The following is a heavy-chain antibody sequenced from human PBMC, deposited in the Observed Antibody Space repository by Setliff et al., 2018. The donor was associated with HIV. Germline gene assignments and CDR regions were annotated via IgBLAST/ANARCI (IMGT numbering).Heavy chain of an antibody. V-gene: IGHV3-30-3*01. CDR3: AKDISGYSY. Sequence: PGGSLRLSCAASGFTFSNYAMHWVRQAPGKGLEWVAVISYDGSNKYHADSVKGRFTISRDNSKNALYLEMNNLRTEDTAVYYCAKDISGYSYWGQGTPVTVSS. CDR1: GFTFSNYA. J-gene: IGHJ4*02. D-gene: IGHD3-22*01. CDR2: ISYDGSNK.